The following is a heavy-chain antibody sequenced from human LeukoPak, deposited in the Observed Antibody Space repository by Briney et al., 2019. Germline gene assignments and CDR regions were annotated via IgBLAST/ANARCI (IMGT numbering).Heavy chain of an antibody. Sequence: ASVKVSCKASRGTFSSYAISWVRQAPGQGREWMGRSFPIFGTANYAQKFQGRVTITPDESTSTAYMEMSSLRSENTAAYYCARDKRHYYDSSGYLPTLGYWGQGTLVSVSS. J-gene: IGHJ4*02. D-gene: IGHD3-22*01. CDR2: SFPIFGTA. V-gene: IGHV1-69*13. CDR3: ARDKRHYYDSSGYLPTLGY. CDR1: RGTFSSYA.